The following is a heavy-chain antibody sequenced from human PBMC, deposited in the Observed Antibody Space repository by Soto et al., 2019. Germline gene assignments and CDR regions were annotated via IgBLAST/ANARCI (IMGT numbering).Heavy chain of an antibody. V-gene: IGHV5-10-1*01. D-gene: IGHD2-2*01. CDR3: AGQILQYSNSGLYFDS. Sequence: PSQSEKISSKPSVENYTKNWSRSNHQIHQKGLEWMGRIVLSESYVNYSRSLEGQVTMSVDKSISTVYLQWSSLKASDSVIYFCAGQILQYSNSGLYFDSWGQGTVVTVPQ. CDR2: IVLSESYV. J-gene: IGHJ4*02. CDR1: VENYTKNW.